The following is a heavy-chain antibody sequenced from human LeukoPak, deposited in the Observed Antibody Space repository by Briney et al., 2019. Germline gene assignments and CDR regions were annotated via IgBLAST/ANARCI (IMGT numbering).Heavy chain of an antibody. V-gene: IGHV3-30*18. CDR1: GFTFRSYG. D-gene: IGHD3-10*01. CDR3: AKDHGSGSYHDPNWFDP. J-gene: IGHJ5*02. CDR2: ISYDGSYK. Sequence: PGGSLRLSCAASGFTFRSYGMHWVRQAPGKGLDWVTVISYDGSYKYYAESVKGRFTISRDNSKKTLYLQMNSLRAEDTAVYYCAKDHGSGSYHDPNWFDPWGQGTLVTVSS.